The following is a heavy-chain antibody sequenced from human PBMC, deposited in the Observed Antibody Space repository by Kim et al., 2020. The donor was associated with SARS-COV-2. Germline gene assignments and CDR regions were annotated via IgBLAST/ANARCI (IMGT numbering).Heavy chain of an antibody. Sequence: SETLSLTCTVSGGSISSSSYYWGWIRQPPGKGLEWIGSIYYSGSTYYNPSLKSRVTISVDTSKNQFSLKLSSVTAADTAVYYCARIGSHEGLVDYWGQGTLVTVSS. V-gene: IGHV4-39*01. CDR1: GGSISSSSYY. D-gene: IGHD1-26*01. CDR3: ARIGSHEGLVDY. CDR2: IYYSGST. J-gene: IGHJ4*02.